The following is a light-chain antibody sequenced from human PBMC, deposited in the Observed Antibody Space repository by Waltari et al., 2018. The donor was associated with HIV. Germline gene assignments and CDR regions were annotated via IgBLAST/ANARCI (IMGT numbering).Light chain of an antibody. CDR3: QSYDSSLSDWV. CDR2: GSE. J-gene: IGLJ3*02. CDR1: SSNIGAGYD. Sequence: QSVLTQPPSVSGAPGQRVTISCPGSSSNIGAGYDAHWYQQLPGAAPKLPIYGSEYRPSGVPDRFAGSRSGSAASLAITGLQAEDEADYYCQSYDSSLSDWVFGGGTKLTVL. V-gene: IGLV1-40*01.